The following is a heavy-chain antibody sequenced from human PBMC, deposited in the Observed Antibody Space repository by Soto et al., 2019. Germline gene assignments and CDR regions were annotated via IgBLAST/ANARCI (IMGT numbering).Heavy chain of an antibody. Sequence: GASVKVSCKASGYTFTSYDINWVRQATGQGLEWMGWMNPNSGNTGYAQKFQGGVTMTRNTSISTAYMELSSLRSEDTAVYYCARASSGYYYYYYYYYGMDVWGQGTTVTVSS. CDR3: ARASSGYYYYYYYYYGMDV. V-gene: IGHV1-8*01. D-gene: IGHD3-22*01. CDR1: GYTFTSYD. CDR2: MNPNSGNT. J-gene: IGHJ6*02.